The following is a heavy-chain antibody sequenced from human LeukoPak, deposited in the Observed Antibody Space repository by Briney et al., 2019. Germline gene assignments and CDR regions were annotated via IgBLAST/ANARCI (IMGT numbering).Heavy chain of an antibody. CDR1: GGSISSGGYY. CDR2: IYYSGST. V-gene: IGHV4-31*03. D-gene: IGHD3-16*01. J-gene: IGHJ4*02. CDR3: ARGKVWGSSPYYFDY. Sequence: PSETLSLTCTVSGGSISSGGYYWSWIRQHPGKGLEWIGYIYYSGSTYYNPSLKSRVTISVDTSKNQFSLKLSSVTAADTAVYYCARGKVWGSSPYYFDYWGQGTLVTVSS.